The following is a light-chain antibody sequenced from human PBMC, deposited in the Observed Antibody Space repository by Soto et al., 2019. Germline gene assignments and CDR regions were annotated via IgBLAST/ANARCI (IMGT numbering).Light chain of an antibody. J-gene: IGKJ1*01. CDR2: DIF. CDR1: QSLSNNIY. Sequence: ILLTQSPGTLSLSPGERATLSCRASQSLSNNIYLAWYQQKPGQAPRLVIYDIFTRATGVPTRISGSGSGTDFTLTISRLEPEDFAVYYCQQYGSSRTFGQGTKV. V-gene: IGKV3-20*01. CDR3: QQYGSSRT.